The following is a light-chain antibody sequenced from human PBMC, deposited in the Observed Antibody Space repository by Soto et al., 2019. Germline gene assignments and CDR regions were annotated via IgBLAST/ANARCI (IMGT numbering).Light chain of an antibody. CDR1: QSVSSY. Sequence: EIVLTQSPGSLSLSPGERATLSCRASQSVSSYLAWYQQKPGQAPRLLISGASSRATGFPDRFSGSGSGTDFSLTISRLEPEDSAVYYCQQYSSPPRTFRQGTKVEIK. J-gene: IGKJ1*01. CDR2: GAS. CDR3: QQYSSPPRT. V-gene: IGKV3-20*01.